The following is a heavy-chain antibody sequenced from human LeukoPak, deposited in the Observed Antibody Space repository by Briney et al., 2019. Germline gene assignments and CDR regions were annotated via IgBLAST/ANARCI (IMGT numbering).Heavy chain of an antibody. J-gene: IGHJ4*02. Sequence: PGGSLRLSCAASGFTFSSYAMHWVRQAPGKGLEWVAVISYDGSNKYYADSVKGRFTISRGNSKNTLYLRMNSLRAEDTAVYYCARDPVATINYFDYWGQGTLVTVSS. CDR2: ISYDGSNK. CDR1: GFTFSSYA. CDR3: ARDPVATINYFDY. V-gene: IGHV3-30*04. D-gene: IGHD5-12*01.